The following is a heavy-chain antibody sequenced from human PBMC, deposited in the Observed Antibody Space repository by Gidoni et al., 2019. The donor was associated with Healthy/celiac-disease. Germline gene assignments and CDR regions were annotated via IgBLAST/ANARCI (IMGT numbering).Heavy chain of an antibody. CDR3: ARGDSEYYYYGMDV. V-gene: IGHV3-74*01. J-gene: IGHJ6*02. CDR1: GFTFRSYW. CDR2: INSDGSST. Sequence: EVQLVESGGGLVQPGGSLRLSCAASGFTFRSYWMPWVRQAPGKGLVWVSRINSDGSSTSYADSVKGRFTISRDNAKNTLYLQMNSLRAEDTAVYYCARGDSEYYYYGMDVWGQGTTVTVSS.